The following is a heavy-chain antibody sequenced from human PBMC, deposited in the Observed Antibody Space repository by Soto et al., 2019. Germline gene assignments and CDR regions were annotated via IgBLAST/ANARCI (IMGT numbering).Heavy chain of an antibody. CDR2: IYPGDSDT. CDR1: GYSFTSYW. V-gene: IGHV5-51*01. Sequence: GESLKISCKGSGYSFTSYWIGWVRQMPGKGLEWMGIIYPGDSDTRYSPSFQGQVTISADKSISTAYLQWRSLKASDTAMYYCARYIAARGFYYGMDVWGQGTTVTVSS. J-gene: IGHJ6*02. CDR3: ARYIAARGFYYGMDV. D-gene: IGHD6-6*01.